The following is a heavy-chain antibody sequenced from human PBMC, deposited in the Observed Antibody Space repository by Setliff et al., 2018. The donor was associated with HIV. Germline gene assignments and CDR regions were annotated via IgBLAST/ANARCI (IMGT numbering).Heavy chain of an antibody. CDR2: INHSGST. J-gene: IGHJ3*02. D-gene: IGHD4-4*01. CDR1: GGSFSGYY. CDR3: ARGRDDYNYDPFDI. V-gene: IGHV4-34*01. Sequence: SETLSLTCAVYGGSFSGYYWSWIRQPPGKGLEWIGEINHSGSTNYNPSLKSRVTISVDTSKNQFSLKLSSVTAADTAVYYCARGRDDYNYDPFDIWGQGTMVTASS.